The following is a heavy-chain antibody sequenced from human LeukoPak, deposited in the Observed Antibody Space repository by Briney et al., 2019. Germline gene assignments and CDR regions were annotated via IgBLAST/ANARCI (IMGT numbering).Heavy chain of an antibody. D-gene: IGHD4/OR15-4a*01. V-gene: IGHV3-7*01. CDR3: ARDDNGGYDY. Sequence: GGSLRLSCAASGFTFSYYWMNWVCQAPGKGLEWVANIKHDGSEKYYVDSVKGRFTISRDNAKNSLYLQMNSLRAEDTAVYYCARDDNGGYDYWGQGTLVTVSS. J-gene: IGHJ4*02. CDR1: GFTFSYYW. CDR2: IKHDGSEK.